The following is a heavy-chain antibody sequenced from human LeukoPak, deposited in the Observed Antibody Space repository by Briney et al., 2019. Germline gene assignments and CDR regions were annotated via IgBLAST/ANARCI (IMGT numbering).Heavy chain of an antibody. J-gene: IGHJ4*02. V-gene: IGHV1-2*02. CDR2: INPNSGGT. CDR3: ARALLWFGRLDY. CDR1: GYTFTGYY. D-gene: IGHD3-10*01. Sequence: ASVKVSCKASGYTFTGYYMHWVRQAPGQGLEWMGWINPNSGGTNYAQKFQGRVTMTRDTSIATAYMELSSLRSEDTAVYYCARALLWFGRLDYWGQGTLVTVSS.